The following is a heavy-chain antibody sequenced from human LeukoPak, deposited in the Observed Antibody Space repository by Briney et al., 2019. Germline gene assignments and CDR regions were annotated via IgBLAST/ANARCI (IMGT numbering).Heavy chain of an antibody. Sequence: SVTVSCKSSGYTFTGYYLHWVRQAPGQGLEWVGGIIPIFGTANYAQKFQGRVTITADKSTSTAYMELSSLRSEDTAVYYCARGMRTVAGVLPSDAFDIWGQGTMVTVSS. CDR2: IIPIFGTA. J-gene: IGHJ3*02. CDR1: GYTFTGYY. V-gene: IGHV1-69*06. D-gene: IGHD6-19*01. CDR3: ARGMRTVAGVLPSDAFDI.